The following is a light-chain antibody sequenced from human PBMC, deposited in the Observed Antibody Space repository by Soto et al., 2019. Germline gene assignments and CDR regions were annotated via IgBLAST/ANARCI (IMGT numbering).Light chain of an antibody. Sequence: QTVVTQEPSFSVSPGGTVTLTCGLSSGSVSTSYYPSWYQQTPGQAPRTLIYSTNTRSSGVPDRFSGSILGNKAALTITGAQADDESDYYCALYMGSGISVFGGGTKVTVL. J-gene: IGLJ3*02. CDR3: ALYMGSGISV. V-gene: IGLV8-61*01. CDR2: STN. CDR1: SGSVSTSYY.